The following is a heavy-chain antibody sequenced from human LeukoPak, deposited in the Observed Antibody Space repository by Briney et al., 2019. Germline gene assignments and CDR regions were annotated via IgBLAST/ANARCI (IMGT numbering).Heavy chain of an antibody. CDR2: IYYSGST. CDR3: ARVRFYNTTGYSTSYYLDY. CDR1: GGSISSYY. V-gene: IGHV4-59*01. Sequence: SETLSLTCTVSGGSISSYYWSWIRQPPGKGLEWIGYIYYSGSTNYNPSLKSRVTISVDTSKNQFSLKLSSVTAADTAVYYCARVRFYNTTGYSTSYYLDYWGQGALVTVSS. D-gene: IGHD3-22*01. J-gene: IGHJ4*02.